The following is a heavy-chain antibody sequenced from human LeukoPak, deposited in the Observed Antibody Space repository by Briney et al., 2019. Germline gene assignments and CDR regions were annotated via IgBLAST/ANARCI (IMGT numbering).Heavy chain of an antibody. CDR3: ARGARGYPDDNFDY. J-gene: IGHJ4*02. V-gene: IGHV4-59*01. Sequence: SETLSLTCTVSGGSISSDYWNWIRQSPGKGLEWIGYIYYSGATQYNPSLKSRVTISVDTSKRQFSLNLNSVTAADTAIYYCARGARGYPDDNFDYWGQGTLVTVSS. CDR1: GGSISSDY. CDR2: IYYSGAT. D-gene: IGHD5-12*01.